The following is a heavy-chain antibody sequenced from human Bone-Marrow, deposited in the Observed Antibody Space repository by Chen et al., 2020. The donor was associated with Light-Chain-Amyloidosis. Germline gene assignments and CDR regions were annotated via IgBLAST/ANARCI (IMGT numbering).Heavy chain of an antibody. CDR3: ARRRDGYNFDY. D-gene: IGHD5-12*01. CDR2: IYPDDSDA. V-gene: IGHV5-51*01. CDR1: GYTFPNYW. Sequence: EVQLEQSGPEVKKPGESLKISCKGSGYTFPNYWIGWVRQMPGKGLEWMGVIYPDDSDARYRPSFEGHVTISADKSITTAYLQWRSLKASDTAMYYCARRRDGYNFDYWGQGTLVTVSS. J-gene: IGHJ4*02.